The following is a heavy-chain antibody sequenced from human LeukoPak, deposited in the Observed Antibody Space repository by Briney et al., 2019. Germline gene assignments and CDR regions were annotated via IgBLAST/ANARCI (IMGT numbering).Heavy chain of an antibody. CDR2: IKSKTDGGTT. CDR3: TTESGIAVAGPRRGIDY. D-gene: IGHD6-19*01. CDR1: GFTFSNAW. J-gene: IGHJ4*02. Sequence: GGSLRLSCAASGFTFSNAWMSWVRQAPGKGLEWVGRIKSKTDGGTTDYAAPVKGRFTISRDDSKNTLYLQMNSLKTEDTAVYYCTTESGIAVAGPRRGIDYWGQGTLVTVSS. V-gene: IGHV3-15*01.